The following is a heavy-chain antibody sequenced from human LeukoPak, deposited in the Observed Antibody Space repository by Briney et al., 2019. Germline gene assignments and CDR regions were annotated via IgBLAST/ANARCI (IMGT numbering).Heavy chain of an antibody. V-gene: IGHV3-48*03. D-gene: IGHD6-13*01. CDR3: ARISSWYKGGFDY. CDR2: ISSSGSTI. J-gene: IGHJ4*02. CDR1: GFTFRSYE. Sequence: QPGGSLRLSCAASGFTFRSYEMNWVRQAPGKGLEWVSYISSSGSTIYYADSVKGRFTVSRDNAKNSLYLQMNSLRAEDTAVYYCARISSWYKGGFDYWGQGTLVTVSS.